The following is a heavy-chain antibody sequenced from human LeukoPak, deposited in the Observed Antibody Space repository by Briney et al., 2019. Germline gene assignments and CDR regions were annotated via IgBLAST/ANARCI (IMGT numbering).Heavy chain of an antibody. CDR3: ARVRGPTYYFDY. CDR2: IYSGGST. D-gene: IGHD3-16*01. J-gene: IGHJ4*02. V-gene: IGHV3-53*01. Sequence: GGSLTLSCAASGFTVSNNYMSWVRQAPGKGLEWVSTIYSGGSTYYSDSVKGRFTISRDNSKNTLYLQMNSLRAEDTGVYYCARVRGPTYYFDYWGQGTLVTVSS. CDR1: GFTVSNNY.